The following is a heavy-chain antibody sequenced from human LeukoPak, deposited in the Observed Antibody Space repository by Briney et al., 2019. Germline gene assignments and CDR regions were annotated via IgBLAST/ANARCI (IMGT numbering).Heavy chain of an antibody. V-gene: IGHV1-2*02. CDR1: GSTFTGYY. CDR2: INPNSGGT. Sequence: GASVKVSCKASGSTFTGYYMHWVRPAPGQGLEWMGWINPNSGGTNYAQKFQGRVTMTRDTSISTAYMELSRLRSDDTAVYYCARALWFGELYFDYWGQGTLVTVSS. J-gene: IGHJ4*02. CDR3: ARALWFGELYFDY. D-gene: IGHD3-10*01.